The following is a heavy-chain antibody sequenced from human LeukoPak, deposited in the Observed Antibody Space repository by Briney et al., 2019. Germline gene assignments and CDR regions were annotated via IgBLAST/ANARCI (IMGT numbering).Heavy chain of an antibody. CDR1: GFTFSSYA. CDR2: IRGSGGST. J-gene: IGHJ3*02. CDR3: AKDRRLFDAFDI. V-gene: IGHV3-23*01. D-gene: IGHD6-25*01. Sequence: PGGSLRLSCAASGFTFSSYAMSWVRQAPGKGLEWVSAIRGSGGSTYYADSVKGRFTISRDNSKNTLYLQMNSLRAEDTAVYYCAKDRRLFDAFDIWGQGTMVTVSS.